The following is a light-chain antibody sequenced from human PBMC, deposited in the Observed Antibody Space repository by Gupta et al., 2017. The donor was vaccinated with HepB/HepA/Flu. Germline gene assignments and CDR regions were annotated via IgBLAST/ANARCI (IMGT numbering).Light chain of an antibody. V-gene: IGKV3-15*01. CDR1: QSVSSN. J-gene: IGKJ1*01. CDR2: GAS. CDR3: QQYNNWWT. Sequence: ELVMTQSPATLSVSPGERATLSCRASQSVSSNLAWYQQKPGQAPRLLIYGASTRATGIPARFSGSGSGTDFTLTISSLQSEDFAVYYCQQYNNWWTFGQGTKVEIK.